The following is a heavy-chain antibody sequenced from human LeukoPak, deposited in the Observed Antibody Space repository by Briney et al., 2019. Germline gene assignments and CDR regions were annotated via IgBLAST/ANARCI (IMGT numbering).Heavy chain of an antibody. D-gene: IGHD6-13*01. CDR2: FDPEDGET. CDR3: ATESPGYSSSWYRSDLDY. V-gene: IGHV1-24*01. J-gene: IGHJ4*02. Sequence: ASVKVSCKVSGYTLTELSMHWVRQAPGKGLEWMGGFDPEDGETIYAQKFLGRVTMAEDTSTDTAYMELSSLRSEDTAVYYCATESPGYSSSWYRSDLDYWGQGTLVTVSS. CDR1: GYTLTELS.